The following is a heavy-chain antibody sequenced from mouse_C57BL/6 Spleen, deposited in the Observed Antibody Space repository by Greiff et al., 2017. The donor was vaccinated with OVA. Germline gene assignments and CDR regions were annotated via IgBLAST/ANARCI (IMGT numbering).Heavy chain of an antibody. D-gene: IGHD2-4*01. V-gene: IGHV1-62-2*01. CDR1: GYTFTEYT. Sequence: VQLQESGAELVKPGASVKLSCKASGYTFTEYTIHWVKQRSGQGLEWIGWFYPGSGSIKYNEKFKDKATLTADKSSSTVYMELSRLTSEDSAVYFCARHVPILNYAGFYAMDYWGQGTSVTVSS. J-gene: IGHJ4*01. CDR2: FYPGSGSI. CDR3: ARHVPILNYAGFYAMDY.